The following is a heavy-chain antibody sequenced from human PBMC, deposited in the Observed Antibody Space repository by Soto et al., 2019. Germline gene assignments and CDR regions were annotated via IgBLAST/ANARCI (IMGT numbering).Heavy chain of an antibody. D-gene: IGHD6-13*01. V-gene: IGHV4-59*01. Sequence: SLTCTVSGGSISSYYWSWIRQPPGKGLEWIGYIYYSGSTNYNPSLKSRVTISVDTSKNQFSLKLSSVTAADTAVYYCASHSSSWYSGKGPHYYGMDVWGQGTTVTVS. CDR1: GGSISSYY. J-gene: IGHJ6*02. CDR2: IYYSGST. CDR3: ASHSSSWYSGKGPHYYGMDV.